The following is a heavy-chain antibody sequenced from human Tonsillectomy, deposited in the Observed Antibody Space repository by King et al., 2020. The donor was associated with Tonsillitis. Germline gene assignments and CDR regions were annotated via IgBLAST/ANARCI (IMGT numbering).Heavy chain of an antibody. D-gene: IGHD2/OR15-2a*01. V-gene: IGHV3-48*01. J-gene: IGHJ6*02. CDR1: GFTFSTYS. Sequence: VQLVESGGGLVQPGGSLRLSCAASGFTFSTYSMNWVRQAPGKGLEWVSYIGSSSSAIYYADSVKGRFTISRDNAKNSLFLQMNSLRAEDTALYHCARLLGDGMDVWGQGTTVTVSS. CDR3: ARLLGDGMDV. CDR2: IGSSSSAI.